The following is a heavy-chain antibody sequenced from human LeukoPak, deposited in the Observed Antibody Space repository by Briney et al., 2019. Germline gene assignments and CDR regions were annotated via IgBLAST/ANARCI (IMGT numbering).Heavy chain of an antibody. J-gene: IGHJ4*02. V-gene: IGHV3-48*01. D-gene: IGHD2-21*01. CDR3: ARHIPFDC. CDR1: GFTFSSSS. Sequence: GGPLRLSCAASGFTFSSSSMNWVRQAPEKGLEWVSYISTSGGTIYYADSVKGRFTISRDNAKNSLYLQMDSLRAEDTAVYYCARHIPFDCWGQGALVTVSS. CDR2: ISTSGGTI.